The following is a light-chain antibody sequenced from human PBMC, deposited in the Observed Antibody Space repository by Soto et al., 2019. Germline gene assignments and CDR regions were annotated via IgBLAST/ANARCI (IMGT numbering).Light chain of an antibody. J-gene: IGLJ1*01. CDR2: RNK. CDR3: QSYDSSLSAYV. CDR1: SSNIGAGYD. Sequence: QSVLTQPPSVSGAPGQRVTISCTGSSSNIGAGYDVHWYQQLPGAAPKLLIFRNKNRPSGVPDRFSGSKSGTSASLAITGLQAEDEADYYCQSYDSSLSAYVFATGTKAPS. V-gene: IGLV1-40*01.